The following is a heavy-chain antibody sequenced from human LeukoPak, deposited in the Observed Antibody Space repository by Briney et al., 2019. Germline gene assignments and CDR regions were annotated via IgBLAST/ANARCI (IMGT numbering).Heavy chain of an antibody. CDR2: IYSGGTT. D-gene: IGHD3-22*01. J-gene: IGHJ4*02. Sequence: GGSLRLSCAASGFTFSSYAMSWVRQAPGKGLEWVSVIYSGGTTSYADSVKGRFSISRDNSRNTLYLQMNSLRAEDTAVYYCARVSSSYDGSGFFDYWGPGTQVTVSS. CDR3: ARVSSSYDGSGFFDY. V-gene: IGHV3-66*01. CDR1: GFTFSSYA.